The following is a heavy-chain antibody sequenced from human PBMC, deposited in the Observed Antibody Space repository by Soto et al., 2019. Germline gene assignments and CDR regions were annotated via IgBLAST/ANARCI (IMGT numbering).Heavy chain of an antibody. CDR2: IRGRGSPT. V-gene: IGHV3-23*01. D-gene: IGHD4-17*01. J-gene: IGHJ4*02. Sequence: EVQLLESGGVLVQPGGSLRLSCAASGFTFSDYAMSWVRQAPGKGLEWVSAIRGRGSPTYYADSVNGRFTISRDNSKNTLFLQMHSLRVEDTAVYYCARDLGASEPHWGQGTLVTVSS. CDR3: ARDLGASEPH. CDR1: GFTFSDYA.